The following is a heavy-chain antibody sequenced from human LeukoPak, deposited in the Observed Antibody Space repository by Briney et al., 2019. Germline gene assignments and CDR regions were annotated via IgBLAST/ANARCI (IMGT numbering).Heavy chain of an antibody. Sequence: PGGTLRLSCAASGFTYSSYGMSWVRQAPGKGLEWVSAITGSGGSTYYADSVKGRFTISRDNSKNTLYLQMNSLRAEDTAVYYCAKFVFRAINYFDCWGQGTLVTVSS. CDR2: ITGSGGST. CDR3: AKFVFRAINYFDC. CDR1: GFTYSSYG. J-gene: IGHJ4*02. D-gene: IGHD3-10*01. V-gene: IGHV3-23*01.